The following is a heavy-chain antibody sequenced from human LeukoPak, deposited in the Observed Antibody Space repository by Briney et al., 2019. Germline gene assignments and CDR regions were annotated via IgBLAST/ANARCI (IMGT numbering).Heavy chain of an antibody. CDR1: GFTFSRYW. D-gene: IGHD1-1*01. V-gene: IGHV3-74*01. CDR3: VKDRTREGNRLFEH. J-gene: IGHJ4*02. Sequence: GGSLRLSCAVSGFTFSRYWMHWVRQAPGKGLVWVSRINTDGTSTNYADSVKGRFTISRDNAKNTLYLQINSLRDEDTAVYYCVKDRTREGNRLFEHWGQGTLVTVSS. CDR2: INTDGTST.